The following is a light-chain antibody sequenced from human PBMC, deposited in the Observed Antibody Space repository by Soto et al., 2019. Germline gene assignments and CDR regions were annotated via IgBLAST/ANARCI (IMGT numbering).Light chain of an antibody. CDR2: DVT. CDR1: SSDVGRYNY. V-gene: IGLV2-11*01. Sequence: QSALTQPRSVSGSPGPSVTISCTGTSSDVGRYNYVSWYQQHPGKAPKLIIYDVTKRPSGVPDRFSGSKSGNTASLTISGLQAEDEADYYCCSYAGSYTHVFGTGTKLTVL. J-gene: IGLJ1*01. CDR3: CSYAGSYTHV.